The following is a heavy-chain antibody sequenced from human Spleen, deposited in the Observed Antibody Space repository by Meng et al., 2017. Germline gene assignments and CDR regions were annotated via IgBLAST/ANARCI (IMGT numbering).Heavy chain of an antibody. Sequence: GGSLRLSCAASGFTFSSYEMNWVRQAPGKGLEWVSYISSSGSTIYYADSVKGRFTISRDNAKNSLYLQMNSLRAEDTAVYYCARDRGHYYDSSGYYLTSQNPSYFDYWGQGTLVTVSS. J-gene: IGHJ4*02. CDR3: ARDRGHYYDSSGYYLTSQNPSYFDY. CDR2: ISSSGSTI. V-gene: IGHV3-48*03. D-gene: IGHD3-22*01. CDR1: GFTFSSYE.